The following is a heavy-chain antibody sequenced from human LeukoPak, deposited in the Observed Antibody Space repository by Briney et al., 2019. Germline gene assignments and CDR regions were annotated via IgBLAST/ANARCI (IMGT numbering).Heavy chain of an antibody. CDR2: INSDGSST. CDR1: GFTFSSYW. D-gene: IGHD3-22*01. Sequence: GGSLRLSCAASGFTFSSYWMHWVRQAPGKGLVWVSRINSDGSSTSYADSVKGRFTISRDNAKNTLYLQMNSLRAEDTAVYYCARGGSGYYIDYWGQGTLVTVSS. J-gene: IGHJ4*02. V-gene: IGHV3-74*01. CDR3: ARGGSGYYIDY.